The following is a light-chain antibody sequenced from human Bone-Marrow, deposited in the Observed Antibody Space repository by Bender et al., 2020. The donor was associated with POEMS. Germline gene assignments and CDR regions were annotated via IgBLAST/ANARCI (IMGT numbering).Light chain of an antibody. CDR3: SSYTTSTTLGV. J-gene: IGLJ3*02. Sequence: QSELTQPPSVSGAPGQRVTISCTGSSSNTGSGYDINWYQHLPGTAPKLLIYGYNNRPSGVPDRFSGSKSGTSASLAITGLQAEDEGDYYCSSYTTSTTLGVFGGGTKLTVL. CDR1: SSNTGSGYD. CDR2: GYN. V-gene: IGLV1-40*01.